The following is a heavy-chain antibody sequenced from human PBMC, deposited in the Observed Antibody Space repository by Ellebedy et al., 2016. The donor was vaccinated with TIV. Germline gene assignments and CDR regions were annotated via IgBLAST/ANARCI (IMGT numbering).Heavy chain of an antibody. Sequence: SVKVSXXASGFTFTSSAVQWVRQARGQRLEWIGWIVVGSGNTNYAQKFQERVTITRDMSTSTAYMELSSLRSEDTAVYYCAAVGPDIVVVPAAMPDWYFDLWGRGTLVTVSS. J-gene: IGHJ2*01. CDR2: IVVGSGNT. V-gene: IGHV1-58*01. CDR1: GFTFTSSA. D-gene: IGHD2-2*01. CDR3: AAVGPDIVVVPAAMPDWYFDL.